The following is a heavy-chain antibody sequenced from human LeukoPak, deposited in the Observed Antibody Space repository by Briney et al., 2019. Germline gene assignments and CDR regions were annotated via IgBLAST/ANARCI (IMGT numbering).Heavy chain of an antibody. D-gene: IGHD5-12*01. J-gene: IGHJ6*03. CDR3: ARADTVEGYYYYMDV. Sequence: ASVKVSCKASGYTFTSYYMHWVRQAPGQGLEWMGIINPSGGSTSYAQKFQGRVTMTRDTSTSTVYMELSSLRSEDTAVYYCARADTVEGYYYYMDVWSKGTTVTVSS. CDR2: INPSGGST. V-gene: IGHV1-46*03. CDR1: GYTFTSYY.